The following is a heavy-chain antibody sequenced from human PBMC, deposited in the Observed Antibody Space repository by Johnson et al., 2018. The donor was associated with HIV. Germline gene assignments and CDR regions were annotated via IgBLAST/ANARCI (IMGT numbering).Heavy chain of an antibody. CDR1: GFTFSTYD. CDR2: ISYDGSNK. J-gene: IGHJ3*02. D-gene: IGHD1-26*01. V-gene: IGHV3-30*19. CDR3: TTDRVGSGSHDAFDI. Sequence: QVQLVESGGGVVQPGRSLRLSCAASGFTFSTYDMAWVRQAPGKGLAWVALISYDGSNKYYADSVKGRFTISRDNSKNTLYLQMNSLKSEDTAVYYCTTDRVGSGSHDAFDIWGQGTIVTVSS.